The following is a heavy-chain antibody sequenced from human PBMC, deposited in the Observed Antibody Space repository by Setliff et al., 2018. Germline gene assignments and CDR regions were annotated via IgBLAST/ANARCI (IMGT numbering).Heavy chain of an antibody. V-gene: IGHV4-39*07. J-gene: IGHJ4*02. CDR1: GGSISSSSHY. CDR2: IYYTGST. D-gene: IGHD1-1*01. Sequence: SETLSLTCTVSGGSISSSSHYWGWIRQPPGKGLEWIGSIYYTGSTYYNPSLKSRVTMSVDTSKRQFSLKLGSATAADTAVYYCARDMGQPYYFESWGLGTLVPVSS. CDR3: ARDMGQPYYFES.